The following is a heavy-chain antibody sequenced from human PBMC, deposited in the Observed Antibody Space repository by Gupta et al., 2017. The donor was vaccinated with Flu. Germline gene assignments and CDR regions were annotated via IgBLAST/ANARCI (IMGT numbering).Heavy chain of an antibody. CDR2: IKSKTDGGTT. D-gene: IGHD2-15*01. V-gene: IGHV3-15*01. CDR1: GFTFSNAW. J-gene: IGHJ4*02. Sequence: EVQLVESGGGLVKPGGCLRLFCAASGFTFSNAWMIWGRPVPGKGLEWVGRIKSKTDGGTTDYAAPVKGRFTISRDDSKNTLYLQMNSLKTEDTAVYYCTTGYCSGGSCYADYWGQGTLVTVSS. CDR3: TTGYCSGGSCYADY.